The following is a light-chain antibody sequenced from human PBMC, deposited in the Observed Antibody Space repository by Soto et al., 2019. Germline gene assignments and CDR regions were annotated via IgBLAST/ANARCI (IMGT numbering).Light chain of an antibody. Sequence: QSVLTQPPSVSGAPGQRVTISCTGSSSNIGAGYDVHWYQQLPGTAPKLLIYGNTNRPSGVPDRFSGDKSGTSASLAITGLQAEDEANYYCQSYDISLNVYVVFVGGTKVTVL. CDR1: SSNIGAGYD. V-gene: IGLV1-40*01. CDR2: GNT. J-gene: IGLJ2*01. CDR3: QSYDISLNVYVV.